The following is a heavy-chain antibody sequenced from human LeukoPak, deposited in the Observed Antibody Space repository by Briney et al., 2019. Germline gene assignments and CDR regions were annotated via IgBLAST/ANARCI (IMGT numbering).Heavy chain of an antibody. D-gene: IGHD3-3*01. J-gene: IGHJ4*02. V-gene: IGHV4-59*12. CDR3: ARVGFWSGYYFDY. CDR1: GGSISSYY. Sequence: SETLSLTCTVSGGSISSYYWSWIRQPPGKGLEWIGYIYYSGTTNYNPTLKSRVTMSVDTSKNQFSLKLSSVTAADTAVYYCARVGFWSGYYFDYWGQGTLVTVSS. CDR2: IYYSGTT.